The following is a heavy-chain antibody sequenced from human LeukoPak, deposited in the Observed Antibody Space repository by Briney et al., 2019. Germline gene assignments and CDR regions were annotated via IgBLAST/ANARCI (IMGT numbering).Heavy chain of an antibody. CDR2: IIPIFGTA. J-gene: IGHJ4*02. CDR3: ARDYDSSGSAGV. Sequence: SVKVSCKASGGTFSSYAISWVRQAPGQGLERMGGIIPIFGTANYAQKFQGRVTITADESTSTAYMELSSLRSEDTAVYYCARDYDSSGSAGVWGQGTLVTVSS. V-gene: IGHV1-69*13. CDR1: GGTFSSYA. D-gene: IGHD3-22*01.